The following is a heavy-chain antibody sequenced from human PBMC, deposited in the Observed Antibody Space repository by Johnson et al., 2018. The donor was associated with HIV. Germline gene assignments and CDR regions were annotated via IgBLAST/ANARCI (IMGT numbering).Heavy chain of an antibody. V-gene: IGHV3-20*04. CDR3: ARGRYAFDI. J-gene: IGHJ3*02. CDR2: ISGSGGTT. Sequence: VQLVESGGGVVRPGGSLRLSCAASGFTFDDYGMSWVRQVPGKGLEWVSSISGSGGTTYYADFVKGRFTISRDNAKKSLYLQMNSLRAEDTAVYYCARGRYAFDIWGQGTMVTVSS. CDR1: GFTFDDYG.